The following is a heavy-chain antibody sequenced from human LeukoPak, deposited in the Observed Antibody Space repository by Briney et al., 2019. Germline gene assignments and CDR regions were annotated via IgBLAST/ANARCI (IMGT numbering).Heavy chain of an antibody. Sequence: PSETLSLTCTVSGGSISSYYRSWIRQPAGKGLEWIGRIYTSGSTNYNPSLKSRVTMSVDTSKNQFSLKLSSVTAADTAVYYCARDSRYCSSTSCRDWFDPWGQGTLVTVSS. CDR1: GGSISSYY. V-gene: IGHV4-4*07. CDR2: IYTSGST. CDR3: ARDSRYCSSTSCRDWFDP. D-gene: IGHD2-2*01. J-gene: IGHJ5*02.